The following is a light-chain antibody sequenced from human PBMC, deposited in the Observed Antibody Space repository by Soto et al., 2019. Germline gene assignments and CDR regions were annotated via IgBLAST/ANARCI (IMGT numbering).Light chain of an antibody. J-gene: IGKJ2*01. V-gene: IGKV1-39*01. CDR1: QSINNY. Sequence: DIQMTQSPSSLSASLGDRVTITCRASQSINNYLNWYQQEEGKAPKLLIYAATSLQSGVPSRFSGSGSGTEFTISISSLQSADFSTYYCQQSYYSPCTFGLGTKLEIK. CDR3: QQSYYSPCT. CDR2: AAT.